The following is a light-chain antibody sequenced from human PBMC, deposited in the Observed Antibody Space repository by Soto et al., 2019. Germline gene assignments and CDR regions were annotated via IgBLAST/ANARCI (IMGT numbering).Light chain of an antibody. CDR3: SSSAVTNGFVL. CDR1: SSDIGGYNS. CDR2: EVK. J-gene: IGLJ2*01. Sequence: QSALTQPPSASGSPGQSVTISCTGTSSDIGGYNSVSWYQQHTGKAPKLMIYEVKKRPIGVHGRFSGSKSGNTASLTVSELQAYDEADYYCSSSAVTNGFVLVGGGTKLTVL. V-gene: IGLV2-8*01.